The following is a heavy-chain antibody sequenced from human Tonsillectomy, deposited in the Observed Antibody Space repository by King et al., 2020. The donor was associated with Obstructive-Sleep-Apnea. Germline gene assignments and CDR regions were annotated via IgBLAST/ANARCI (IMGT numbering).Heavy chain of an antibody. Sequence: QLVQSGAEVKEPGASVRVSCKASGYTFTSYDIIWVRQATGQGLEWMGWMNPNSGNTGYAQKFQGRVTMTRNTSMSTGYMELSSLRSEDTAVYFCARRGPYCTSASCQYLVHWGQGTLVTVSS. CDR3: ARRGPYCTSASCQYLVH. J-gene: IGHJ1*01. CDR1: GYTFTSYD. CDR2: MNPNSGNT. D-gene: IGHD2-2*01. V-gene: IGHV1-8*01.